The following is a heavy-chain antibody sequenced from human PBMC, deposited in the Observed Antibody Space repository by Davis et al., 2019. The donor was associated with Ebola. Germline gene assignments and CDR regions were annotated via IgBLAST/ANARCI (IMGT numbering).Heavy chain of an antibody. V-gene: IGHV4-39*07. CDR1: TFSSYAM. D-gene: IGHD3-10*01. CDR2: IYYSGST. J-gene: IGHJ1*01. CDR3: ARDRMVRGEYFQH. Sequence: TFSSYAMSWVRQAPGKGLEWIGSIYYSGSTNYNPSLKSRVTISVDKSKNQFSLKLSSVTAADTAVYYCARDRMVRGEYFQHWGQGTLVTVSS.